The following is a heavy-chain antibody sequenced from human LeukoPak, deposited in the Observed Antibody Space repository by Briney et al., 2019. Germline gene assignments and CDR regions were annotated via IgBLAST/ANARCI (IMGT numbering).Heavy chain of an antibody. CDR1: GFTFSSYW. Sequence: PGGSLRLSCAASGFTFSSYWMSWVRQAPGKGLEWVANIKQDGSEKDYLDSVKGRFTISRDNTKNSLYLQMNSLRAEDTAVYYCTRDRESGSVVHYYYYMDVWGKGTTVTVSS. CDR3: TRDRESGSVVHYYYYMDV. J-gene: IGHJ6*03. D-gene: IGHD1-26*01. V-gene: IGHV3-7*01. CDR2: IKQDGSEK.